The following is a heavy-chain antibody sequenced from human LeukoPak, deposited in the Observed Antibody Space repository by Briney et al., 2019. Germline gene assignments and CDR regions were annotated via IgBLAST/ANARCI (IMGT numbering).Heavy chain of an antibody. D-gene: IGHD3-10*01. J-gene: IGHJ4*02. CDR2: INWNGGST. CDR3: AGDSGHYYGSGSYPDY. V-gene: IGHV3-20*04. Sequence: PGGSLRLSCAASGFTFDDYGMSWVRQAPGKGLEWVSGINWNGGSTGYADSVKGRFTISRDNAKNSLYLQMNSLRAEDTALYYCAGDSGHYYGSGSYPDYWGQGTLVTVSS. CDR1: GFTFDDYG.